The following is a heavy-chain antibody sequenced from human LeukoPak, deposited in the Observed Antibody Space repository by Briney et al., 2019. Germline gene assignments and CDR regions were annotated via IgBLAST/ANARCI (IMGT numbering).Heavy chain of an antibody. V-gene: IGHV4-38-2*02. CDR1: GYSISSGYY. CDR3: ARVNRIAAAGTDAFDI. CDR2: IYHSGST. D-gene: IGHD6-13*01. J-gene: IGHJ3*02. Sequence: SETLSLTCTVSGYSISSGYYWGWIRQPPGKGLEWIGSIYHSGSTYYNPSLKSRVTISVDTSKNQFSLKLSSVTAADTAVYYCARVNRIAAAGTDAFDIWGQGTMVTVSS.